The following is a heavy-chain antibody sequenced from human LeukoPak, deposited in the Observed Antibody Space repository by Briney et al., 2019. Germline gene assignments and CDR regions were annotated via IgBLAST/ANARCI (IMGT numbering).Heavy chain of an antibody. D-gene: IGHD1-1*01. J-gene: IGHJ4*02. CDR2: IYHSGSP. Sequence: PSETLSLTCAVSGGSISSNNWWGWVRQPPGKGLEWIGEIYHSGSPNYNPSLKSRVTISVDKSRNHFSLNLSSVTAADTAVYYCARVNINNWHSCDYWGQGALVTVSA. CDR1: GGSISSNNW. CDR3: ARVNINNWHSCDY. V-gene: IGHV4-4*02.